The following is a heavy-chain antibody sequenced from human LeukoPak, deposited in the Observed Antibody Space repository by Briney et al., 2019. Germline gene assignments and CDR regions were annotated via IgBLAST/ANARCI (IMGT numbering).Heavy chain of an antibody. CDR2: ISSSGSTI. V-gene: IGHV3-11*04. J-gene: IGHJ4*02. CDR1: GFTFSDYY. D-gene: IGHD3-16*01. CDR3: ARTPAMNDYVWGNRMYYFDY. Sequence: PGGSLRLSCAASGFTFSDYYMSWIRQAPGKGLEWVSYISSSGSTIYYADSVKGRSTISRDNAKNSLYLQMNSLRAEDTAVYYCARTPAMNDYVWGNRMYYFDYWGQGTLVTVSS.